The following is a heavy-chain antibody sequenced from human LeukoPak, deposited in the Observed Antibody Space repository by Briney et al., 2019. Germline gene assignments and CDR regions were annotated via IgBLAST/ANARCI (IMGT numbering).Heavy chain of an antibody. CDR3: ARDQYIVVVTATRGYFDY. D-gene: IGHD2-21*02. CDR2: INPNSGGT. V-gene: IGHV1-2*02. Sequence: ASVKVSCKASGYTFTGYYMHWVRQAPGQGLEWMGWINPNSGGTNYAQKFQGRVTMTRDTSISTAYMELSRLSSDDTAVYYCARDQYIVVVTATRGYFDYWGQGTLVTVSS. J-gene: IGHJ4*02. CDR1: GYTFTGYY.